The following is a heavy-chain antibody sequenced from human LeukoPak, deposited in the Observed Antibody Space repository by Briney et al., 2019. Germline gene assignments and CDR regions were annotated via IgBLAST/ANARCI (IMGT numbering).Heavy chain of an antibody. CDR3: ARHTSGWHDAFNI. J-gene: IGHJ3*02. Sequence: SETLSLTCTVSSGSISSSSYYWGWIRQPPGKGMEWIGSIYYSGSTYYNPSLKSRVTISVDTSKSQFSLRLSSVTAADTAVYYCARHTSGWHDAFNIWGQGTMVTVSS. CDR1: SGSISSSSYY. CDR2: IYYSGST. D-gene: IGHD6-19*01. V-gene: IGHV4-39*01.